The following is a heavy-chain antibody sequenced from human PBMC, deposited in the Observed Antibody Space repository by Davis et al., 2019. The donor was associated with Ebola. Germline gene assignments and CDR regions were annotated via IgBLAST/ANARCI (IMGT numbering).Heavy chain of an antibody. CDR2: ISSSGSTI. Sequence: GESLKISCVASGFTFSSYSMNWIRQTPGKGLEWVSYISSSGSTIYYADSVKGRFTISRDNAKNSLYLQMNSLRAEDTALYYCASGDGRGSSYDMDVWGQGTTVTVSS. J-gene: IGHJ6*02. V-gene: IGHV3-48*04. CDR3: ASGDGRGSSYDMDV. D-gene: IGHD5-12*01. CDR1: GFTFSSYS.